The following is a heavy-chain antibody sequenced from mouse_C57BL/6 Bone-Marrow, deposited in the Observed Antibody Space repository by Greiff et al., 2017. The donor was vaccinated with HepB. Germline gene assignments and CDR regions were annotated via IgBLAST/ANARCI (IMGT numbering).Heavy chain of an antibody. V-gene: IGHV5S21*01. Sequence: EVKVEESGEGLVKPGGSLKLSCAASGFTFSSYAMSWVRQTPEKRLEWVAYISSGGDYIYYADTVKGRFTISRDNARNTLYLQMSSLKSEDTAMYYCTRGVYYGSSYVGFAYWGQGTLVTVSA. D-gene: IGHD1-1*01. CDR2: ISSGGDYI. CDR1: GFTFSSYA. CDR3: TRGVYYGSSYVGFAY. J-gene: IGHJ3*01.